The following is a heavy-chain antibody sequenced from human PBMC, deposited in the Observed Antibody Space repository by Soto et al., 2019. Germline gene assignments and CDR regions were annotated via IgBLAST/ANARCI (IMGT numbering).Heavy chain of an antibody. CDR3: ARDFLAVARPAGANWFDP. J-gene: IGHJ5*02. Sequence: QVQLVQSGAEVKKPGASVKVSCKASGYTFTSYGISWVRQASGQGLEWMGWISAYNGNTNYAQKLQGRVTMTTDTSTSTAYMELRSLRSDDTAVYYCARDFLAVARPAGANWFDPWGQGTLVTVSS. CDR1: GYTFTSYG. CDR2: ISAYNGNT. V-gene: IGHV1-18*04. D-gene: IGHD6-19*01.